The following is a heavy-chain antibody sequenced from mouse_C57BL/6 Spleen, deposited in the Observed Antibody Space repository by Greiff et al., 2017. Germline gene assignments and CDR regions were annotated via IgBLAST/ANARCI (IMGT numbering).Heavy chain of an antibody. CDR1: GYAFSSYW. D-gene: IGHD1-1*01. V-gene: IGHV1-80*01. Sequence: QVQLQQPGAELVKPGASVKISCKASGYAFSSYWMNWVKQRPGKGLEWIGQIYPGDGDTNYNGKFKGKATLTADKSSSTAYMQLSSLTSEDSAVYFCAREGDYGSSDAMDYWGQGTSVTVSS. CDR3: AREGDYGSSDAMDY. CDR2: IYPGDGDT. J-gene: IGHJ4*01.